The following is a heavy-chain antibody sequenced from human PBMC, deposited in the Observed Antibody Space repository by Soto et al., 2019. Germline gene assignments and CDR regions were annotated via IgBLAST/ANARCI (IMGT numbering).Heavy chain of an antibody. CDR3: ASLGYDTRLVYLYFDC. V-gene: IGHV4-4*02. CDR1: GVSISSGNW. Sequence: SETLSLTCTVSGVSISSGNWWAWVRQSPRKGLEYIGEIFHDGTANYFPSFERRVAMSVDKSKNQFSLKLTSVTAADAAIYYCASLGYDTRLVYLYFDCWGQGAQVTVSS. J-gene: IGHJ4*02. CDR2: IFHDGTA. D-gene: IGHD2-2*01.